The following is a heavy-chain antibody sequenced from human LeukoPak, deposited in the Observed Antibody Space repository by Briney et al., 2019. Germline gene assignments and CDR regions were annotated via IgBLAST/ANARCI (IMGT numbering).Heavy chain of an antibody. CDR2: INPSGGST. Sequence: ASVKVSCKASGYTFTSYSMHWVRQAPGQGLEWMGIINPSGGSTRYAQKFQGRVTITRDTSTSTVYMELSSLRSEDTAVYYCARAVPGFYYYGMDVWGQGTTVTASS. V-gene: IGHV1-46*01. D-gene: IGHD4-17*01. CDR1: GYTFTSYS. CDR3: ARAVPGFYYYGMDV. J-gene: IGHJ6*02.